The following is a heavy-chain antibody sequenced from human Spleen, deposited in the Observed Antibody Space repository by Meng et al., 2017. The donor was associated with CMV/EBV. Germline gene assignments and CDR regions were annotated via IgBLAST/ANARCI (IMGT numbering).Heavy chain of an antibody. V-gene: IGHV4-30-4*08. D-gene: IGHD3-22*01. CDR2: IYYSGST. J-gene: IGHJ4*02. Sequence: LRLSCTVSGDSVRSGDYYWTWIRQPPGKGLGWIGYIYYSGSTYYNPSLKSRVTISVDTSKNQFSLKLSSVTAADTAVYYCARDWSSSGYYLLDYWGQGTLVTVSS. CDR3: ARDWSSSGYYLLDY. CDR1: GDSVRSGDYY.